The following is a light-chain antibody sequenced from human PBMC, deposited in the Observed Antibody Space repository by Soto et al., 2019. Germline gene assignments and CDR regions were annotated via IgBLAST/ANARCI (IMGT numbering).Light chain of an antibody. V-gene: IGKV1D-12*01. J-gene: IGKJ4*01. CDR1: QYISTW. CDR3: QQADSFPLT. Sequence: DIQMTQSPSSVSASVGDRIIITCRASQYISTWLAWYQQKPGEAPKLLIFAASRLHGGVPSRFSGSGSGTDFTLTINNLQPEDFATYYCQQADSFPLTFGGGTKVDVK. CDR2: AAS.